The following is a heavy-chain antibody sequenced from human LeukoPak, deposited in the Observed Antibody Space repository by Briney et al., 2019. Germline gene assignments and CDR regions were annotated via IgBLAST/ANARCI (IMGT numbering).Heavy chain of an antibody. J-gene: IGHJ4*02. V-gene: IGHV3-30*04. D-gene: IGHD4-23*01. Sequence: GGSLRLSCAASGFSFSSYAMHWVRQAPGKGLEWVAVISHDGRSEYYADSVKGRFSISRDNSKNTLYLQMNSLRPEDTAVYYCAKGLTTVVTPGYWGQGTLVTVSS. CDR3: AKGLTTVVTPGY. CDR1: GFSFSSYA. CDR2: ISHDGRSE.